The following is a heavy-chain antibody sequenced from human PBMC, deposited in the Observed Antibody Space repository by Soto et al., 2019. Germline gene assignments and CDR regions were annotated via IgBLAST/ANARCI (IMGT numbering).Heavy chain of an antibody. CDR3: AKGRWRYLEWSYYHYYMDV. Sequence: PGGSLRLSCAASGFTFSSYGMHWVRQAPGKGLEWVAVISYDGSNKYYADSVKGRFTISRDNSKNTLYLQMNSLRAEDTAVYYCAKGRWRYLEWSYYHYYMDVWGKGTTATVSS. CDR1: GFTFSSYG. V-gene: IGHV3-30*18. D-gene: IGHD3-3*01. J-gene: IGHJ6*03. CDR2: ISYDGSNK.